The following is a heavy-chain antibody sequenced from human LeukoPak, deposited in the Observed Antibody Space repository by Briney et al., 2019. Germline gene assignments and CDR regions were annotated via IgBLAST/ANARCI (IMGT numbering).Heavy chain of an antibody. D-gene: IGHD2-2*01. CDR3: AGDTSGYAFDI. V-gene: IGHV4-61*02. Sequence: KTSETLSLTCTVSGGSISSGSYYWSWIRQPAGKGLEWIGRIYTSGSTNYNPSLKGRITMSVDTSKNHFSLKLSSVTAADTAVYYCAGDTSGYAFDIWGQGTMVTVSS. J-gene: IGHJ3*02. CDR1: GGSISSGSYY. CDR2: IYTSGST.